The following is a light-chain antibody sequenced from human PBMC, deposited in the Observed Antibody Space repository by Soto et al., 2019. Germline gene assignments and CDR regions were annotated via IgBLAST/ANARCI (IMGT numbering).Light chain of an antibody. J-gene: IGKJ2*01. CDR1: QSISSN. Sequence: DIQMTQSASSLSASVGDRVTITCRASQSISSNLNWHQQKPGKAPKVLIYAASSLQSGVPSRFXGSGXGTXXXXXXXXXQPEDFAXXYCQQSYSIPYTFGQGTKLEIK. CDR3: QQSYSIPYT. V-gene: IGKV1-39*01. CDR2: AAS.